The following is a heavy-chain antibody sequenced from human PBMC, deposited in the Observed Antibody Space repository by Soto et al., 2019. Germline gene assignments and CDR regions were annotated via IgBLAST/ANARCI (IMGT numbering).Heavy chain of an antibody. CDR3: ATPSITMIVVAAFDY. CDR2: FDPEDGET. Sequence: ASVKVSCKVSGYTLTELSMHWVRQAPGKGLEWMGGFDPEDGETIYTQKFQGRVTMTEDTSTDTAYMELSSLRSEDTAVYYCATPSITMIVVAAFDYWGQGTLVTVSS. D-gene: IGHD3-22*01. J-gene: IGHJ4*02. V-gene: IGHV1-24*01. CDR1: GYTLTELS.